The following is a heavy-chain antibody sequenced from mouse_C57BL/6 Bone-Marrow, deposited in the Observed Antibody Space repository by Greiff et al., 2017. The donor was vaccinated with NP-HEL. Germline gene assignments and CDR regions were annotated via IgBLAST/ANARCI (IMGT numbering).Heavy chain of an antibody. CDR2: IYPGSGST. Sequence: QVQLQQPGAELVKPGASVKMSCKASDYTFTSYWITWVKQRPGQGLEWIGDIYPGSGSTNYTEKFKSKATLTVDTSSSTAYMQLSSLTSEDSAVYYCAKREYGSSFFDYWGQGTTLTVSS. D-gene: IGHD1-1*01. CDR3: AKREYGSSFFDY. CDR1: DYTFTSYW. J-gene: IGHJ2*01. V-gene: IGHV1-55*01.